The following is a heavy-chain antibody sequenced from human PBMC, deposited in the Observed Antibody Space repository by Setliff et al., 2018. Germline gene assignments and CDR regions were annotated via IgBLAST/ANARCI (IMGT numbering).Heavy chain of an antibody. V-gene: IGHV4-59*01. J-gene: IGHJ6*02. CDR1: GGSISSYY. CDR3: AREGYYNFWSGFMDV. Sequence: SETLSLTCTVSGGSISSYYWSWIRQPPGKGLEWIGYIYYSGSTNYNPSLKSRVTISVDTSKNQFSLKLGSVTAADTAVYYCAREGYYNFWSGFMDVWGQGTTVTVSS. CDR2: IYYSGST. D-gene: IGHD3-3*01.